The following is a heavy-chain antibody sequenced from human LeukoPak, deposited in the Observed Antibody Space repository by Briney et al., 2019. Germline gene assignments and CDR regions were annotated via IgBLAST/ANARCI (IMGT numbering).Heavy chain of an antibody. CDR2: INHSGST. D-gene: IGHD6-13*01. Sequence: SETLSFTCAVYGGSFSGYYWSWIRQPPGKGLEWIGEINHSGSTNYNPSLKSRVTISVDTSKNQFSLKLSSVTAADTAVYYCARGLAAGSSLFFDYWGQGTLVTVSS. CDR3: ARGLAAGSSLFFDY. J-gene: IGHJ4*02. V-gene: IGHV4-34*01. CDR1: GGSFSGYY.